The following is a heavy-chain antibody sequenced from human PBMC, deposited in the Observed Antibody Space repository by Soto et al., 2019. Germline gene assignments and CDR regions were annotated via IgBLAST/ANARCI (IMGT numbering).Heavy chain of an antibody. CDR2: IDPSDSYT. CDR3: TSPLITYCYGSAYYYYYGMDV. V-gene: IGHV5-10-1*01. J-gene: IGHJ6*02. Sequence: PGESLKISCKGSGYSFTSYWISWVRQMPGKGLEWMGRIDPSDSYTNYSPSFQGHVTISADKSISTAYLQWSSLKASDTAMYYCTSPLITYCYGSAYYYYYGMDVWGQGTTVTVSS. CDR1: GYSFTSYW. D-gene: IGHD5-18*01.